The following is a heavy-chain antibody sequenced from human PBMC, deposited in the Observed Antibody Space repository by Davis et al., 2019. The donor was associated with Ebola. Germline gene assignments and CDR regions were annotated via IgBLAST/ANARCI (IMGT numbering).Heavy chain of an antibody. CDR1: GGSFSGYY. J-gene: IGHJ6*04. V-gene: IGHV4-34*01. D-gene: IGHD1-26*01. Sequence: SETLSLTCAVYGGSFSGYYWSWIRQPPGKGLEWIGEINHSGSTYYNPSLKSRVTMSVDTSKNQFSLKLTSVTAADTAVYYCAREASGYQYYYGLDVWGKGTTVTVSS. CDR2: INHSGST. CDR3: AREASGYQYYYGLDV.